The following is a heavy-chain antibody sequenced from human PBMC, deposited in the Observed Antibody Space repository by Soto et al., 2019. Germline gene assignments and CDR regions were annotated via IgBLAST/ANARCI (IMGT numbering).Heavy chain of an antibody. V-gene: IGHV4-39*01. J-gene: IGHJ4*02. D-gene: IGHD3-10*01. CDR3: ARQDSGSYYRDFDY. CDR1: GGSISSSSYY. CDR2: IYYSGST. Sequence: SETLSLTCTVSGGSISSSSYYWGWIRQPPGKGLEWIGSIYYSGSTYYNPSLKSRVTISVDTSKNQFSLKLSSVTAADTAVYYCARQDSGSYYRDFDYWGQGTLVTVSS.